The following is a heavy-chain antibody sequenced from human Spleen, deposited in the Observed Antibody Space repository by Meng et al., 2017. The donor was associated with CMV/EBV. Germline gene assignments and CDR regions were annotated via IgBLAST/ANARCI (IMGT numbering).Heavy chain of an antibody. Sequence: SETLSLTCAVSGASVTSGIYYWTWIRQPPGKGLEWIGYISNTGNTRYNPSLKSRLTISVDTSKNQFSLRLASVIAADTAVYYCARVLAAAGAWAFNIWGQGTMVTVSS. J-gene: IGHJ3*02. V-gene: IGHV4-61*01. D-gene: IGHD6-13*01. CDR2: ISNTGNT. CDR1: GASVTSGIYY. CDR3: ARVLAAAGAWAFNI.